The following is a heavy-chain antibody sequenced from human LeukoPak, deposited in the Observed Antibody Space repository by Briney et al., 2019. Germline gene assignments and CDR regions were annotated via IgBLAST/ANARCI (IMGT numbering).Heavy chain of an antibody. V-gene: IGHV3-30*04. CDR3: AKDHIAVAALTGGDY. D-gene: IGHD6-19*01. Sequence: PGGSLRLSCAASGFTFSSYAMHWVRQAPGKGLEWVAVISYDGSNKYYADSVKGRFTISRDNSKNTLYLQMNSLRAEDTAVYYCAKDHIAVAALTGGDYWGQGTLVTVSS. CDR1: GFTFSSYA. CDR2: ISYDGSNK. J-gene: IGHJ4*02.